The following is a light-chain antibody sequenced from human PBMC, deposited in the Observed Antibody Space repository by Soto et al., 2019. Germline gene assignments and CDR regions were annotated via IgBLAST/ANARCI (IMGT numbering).Light chain of an antibody. V-gene: IGLV2-14*01. CDR3: SSYTSSSSVI. CDR1: SSDVGGYNY. J-gene: IGLJ2*01. CDR2: DVS. Sequence: QSALTPPASVSGSPGQSITISCTGTSSDVGGYNYVSWYQQHPGKAPKLMIYDVSNRPSGVSNRFSGSKSGNTPSLTISGLQAEDEADYYCSSYTSSSSVIFGGGTKLTVL.